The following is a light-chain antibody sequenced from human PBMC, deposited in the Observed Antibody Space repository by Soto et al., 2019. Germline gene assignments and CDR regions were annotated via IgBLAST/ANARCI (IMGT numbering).Light chain of an antibody. V-gene: IGKV1-5*03. CDR1: QTISSW. Sequence: DIQMTQSPSTLSGSVVDRVTITCLASQTISSWLAWYQQKPGKAPKLLIYKASTLKSGVPSRFSGSGSGTEFTLTINSLQPDDFATYYCQQYNTYSGTFGQGTKVDIK. J-gene: IGKJ1*01. CDR3: QQYNTYSGT. CDR2: KAS.